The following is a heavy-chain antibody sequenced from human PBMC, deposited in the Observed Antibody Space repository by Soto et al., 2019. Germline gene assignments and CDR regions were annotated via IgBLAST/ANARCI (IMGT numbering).Heavy chain of an antibody. CDR3: ARDQGVAAAGITWFDP. D-gene: IGHD6-13*01. Sequence: SECLSLACTVSGASMNRYHCGWVRQPAREVSEWIGHIHSSGSTNYHPSLKSRVTMSVDTSKKQFSLRLMSLTAADTAVYYCARDQGVAAAGITWFDPWGQGSLVTVSS. J-gene: IGHJ5*02. V-gene: IGHV4-4*07. CDR1: GASMNRYH. CDR2: IHSSGST.